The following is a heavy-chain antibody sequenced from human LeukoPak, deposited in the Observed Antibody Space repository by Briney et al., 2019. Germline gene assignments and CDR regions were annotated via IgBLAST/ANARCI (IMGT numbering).Heavy chain of an antibody. D-gene: IGHD1-26*01. CDR3: TTESSGSLPY. Sequence: PGGPLRLSCAASGFSFSDTYINWVRQIPGTGLEWVGLIKNKADRGEIEYAAPVKDRFTISRDDSKNTVYLQMSSLKTEDTAVYYCTTESSGSLPYWGQGTLVTVSS. J-gene: IGHJ4*02. CDR2: IKNKADRGEI. CDR1: GFSFSDTY. V-gene: IGHV3-15*07.